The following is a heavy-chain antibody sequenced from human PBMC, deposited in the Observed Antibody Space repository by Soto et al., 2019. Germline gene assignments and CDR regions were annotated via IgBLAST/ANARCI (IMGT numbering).Heavy chain of an antibody. Sequence: QVQLVKSGAEVKKPGASVKVSCKASGYIFTSXXXXXXXXXXXXXLEWMGWMNSNSGNTGYAQKIQSRVTRTRDTTTSTGYMELSNLRAEETAVYYCARGDGSYYGSGSYYDYWGQGTLVTVSS. V-gene: IGHV1-8*01. J-gene: IGHJ4*02. CDR1: GYIFTSXX. CDR3: ARGDGSYYGSGSYYDY. D-gene: IGHD3-10*01. CDR2: MNSNSGNT.